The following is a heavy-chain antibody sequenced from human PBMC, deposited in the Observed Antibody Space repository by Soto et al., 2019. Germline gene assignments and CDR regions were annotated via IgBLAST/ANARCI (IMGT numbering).Heavy chain of an antibody. CDR1: GYTFTSYA. CDR2: INAGNGNT. J-gene: IGHJ6*02. D-gene: IGHD6-19*01. CDR3: AREWLAEYGMDV. V-gene: IGHV1-3*01. Sequence: ASVKVSCKASGYTFTSYAMHWVRQAPGQRLEWMGWINAGNGNTKYSQKFQGRVTITRDTSASTAYMELSSLRSEDTAVYYCAREWLAEYGMDVWGQGTTVTVSS.